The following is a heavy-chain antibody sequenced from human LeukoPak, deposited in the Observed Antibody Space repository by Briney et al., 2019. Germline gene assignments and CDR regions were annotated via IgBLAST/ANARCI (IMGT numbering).Heavy chain of an antibody. CDR2: IYSGGST. D-gene: IGHD3-3*01. J-gene: IGHJ4*02. Sequence: PGGSLRLSCAASGFTVSSNYMSWVRPAPGEGLEWVSVIYSGGSTYYADSVKGRFTISRDNSKNTLYLQMNSLRAEDTAVYYCARDFGEGPIDYWGQGTLVTVSS. V-gene: IGHV3-53*01. CDR3: ARDFGEGPIDY. CDR1: GFTVSSNY.